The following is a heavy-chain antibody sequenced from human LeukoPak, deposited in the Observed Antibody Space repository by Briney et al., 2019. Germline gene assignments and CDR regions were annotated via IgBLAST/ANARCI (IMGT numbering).Heavy chain of an antibody. Sequence: GGSLRLSCAASGFTFSSYSMNWVRQAPGKGLEWVSAISGSGGSTYYADSVKGRFTISRDNSKNTLYLQMNSLRAEDTAVYYCATTPMITMIVVVPYYWGQGTLVTVSS. CDR2: ISGSGGST. D-gene: IGHD3-22*01. CDR1: GFTFSSYS. J-gene: IGHJ4*02. V-gene: IGHV3-23*01. CDR3: ATTPMITMIVVVPYY.